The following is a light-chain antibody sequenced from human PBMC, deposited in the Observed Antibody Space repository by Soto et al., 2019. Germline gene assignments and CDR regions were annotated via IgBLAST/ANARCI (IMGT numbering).Light chain of an antibody. CDR2: DVC. J-gene: IGLJ3*02. CDR1: SSDVGSYNF. CDR3: SSYTSSSTWV. V-gene: IGLV2-14*01. Sequence: QSALTQPASVSGSPGQSITISCTGTSSDVGSYNFVSWYQQHPGKAPKLMIFDVCNRPSGVSNRFSGFKSGNTASLTISGLQAEGEADYYCSSYTSSSTWVFGGGTKLTVL.